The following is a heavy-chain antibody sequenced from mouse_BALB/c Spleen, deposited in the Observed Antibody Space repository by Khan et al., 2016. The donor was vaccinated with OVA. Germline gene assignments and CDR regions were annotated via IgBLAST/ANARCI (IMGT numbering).Heavy chain of an antibody. CDR1: GYSITSDYA. Sequence: EVQLQESGPGLVKPSQSLSLTCPVTGYSITSDYAWNWIRQFPGNKLEWMGYIKYSGNTSYNPSLQSRFSITRNTSTNQFFLQLSSVTTEDTATYDCARSGTISTVVITDFDYWGQGTTLTVSS. V-gene: IGHV3-2*02. J-gene: IGHJ2*01. D-gene: IGHD1-1*01. CDR3: ARSGTISTVVITDFDY. CDR2: IKYSGNT.